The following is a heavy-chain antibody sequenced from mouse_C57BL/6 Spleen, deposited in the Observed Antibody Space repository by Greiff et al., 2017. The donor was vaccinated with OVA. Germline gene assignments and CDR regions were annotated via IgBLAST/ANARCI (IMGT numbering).Heavy chain of an antibody. CDR3: ARYSNYERDYFDY. D-gene: IGHD2-5*01. CDR1: GFTFSDYY. CDR2: INYDGSST. Sequence: EVKLVESEGGLVQPGSSMKLSCTASGFTFSDYYMAWVRQVPEKGLEWVANINYDGSSTYYLDSLKSRFIISRDNAKNILYLQMSSLKSEDTATYYCARYSNYERDYFDYWSQGTTLTVSS. J-gene: IGHJ2*01. V-gene: IGHV5-16*01.